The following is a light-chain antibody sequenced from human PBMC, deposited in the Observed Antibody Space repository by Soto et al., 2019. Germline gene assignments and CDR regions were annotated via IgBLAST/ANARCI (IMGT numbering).Light chain of an antibody. V-gene: IGKV3-20*01. J-gene: IGKJ4*01. CDR3: QQYDGSLGLT. CDR1: QTISSY. Sequence: EIVLTQSPGTLSLSPGERASLSCRASQTISSYLAWYQQKPGQAPRLLIYGASGRATGIPDRFSGSGSGTDFTLTISRLEPEDFAVYYCQQYDGSLGLTFGGVTKVEIK. CDR2: GAS.